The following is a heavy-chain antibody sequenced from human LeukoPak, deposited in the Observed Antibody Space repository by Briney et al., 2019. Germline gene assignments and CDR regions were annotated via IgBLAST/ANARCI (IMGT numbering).Heavy chain of an antibody. CDR2: ISSSSSTI. J-gene: IGHJ6*03. D-gene: IGHD5-24*01. Sequence: GGSLRLSCAASGFTFSSYSMNWVRQAPGKGLEWVSYISSSSSTIYYADSVKGRFTITRDNAKNSLYLQMNSLRAEDTAVYYCARDLEGGYYYYMDVWGKGTTVTVSS. V-gene: IGHV3-48*01. CDR1: GFTFSSYS. CDR3: ARDLEGGYYYYMDV.